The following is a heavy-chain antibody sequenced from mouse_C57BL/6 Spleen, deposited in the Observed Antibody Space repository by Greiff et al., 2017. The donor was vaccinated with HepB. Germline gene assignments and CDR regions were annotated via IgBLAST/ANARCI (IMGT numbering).Heavy chain of an antibody. D-gene: IGHD2-4*01. CDR3: ARDDYTSPFDY. CDR2: TYPRSGNT. Sequence: VQLQQSGAELARPGASVKLSCKASGYTFTSYGISWVKQRTGQGLEWIGETYPRSGNTYYNEKFKGKATLTADKSSSTAYMELRSLTSEDSAVYFCARDDYTSPFDYWGQGTTLTVSS. J-gene: IGHJ2*01. CDR1: GYTFTSYG. V-gene: IGHV1-81*01.